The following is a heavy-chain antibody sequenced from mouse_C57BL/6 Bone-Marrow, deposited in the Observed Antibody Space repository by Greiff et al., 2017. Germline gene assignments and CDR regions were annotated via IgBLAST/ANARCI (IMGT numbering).Heavy chain of an antibody. CDR3: ARGDDSSWFAY. D-gene: IGHD2-12*01. Sequence: VQLQQSGAELARPGASVKLSCKASGYTFTSYGISGVKQRTGQGLEWIGEIYPRSGNTYYNEKFKGKATLTADKSSSTAYMELRSLTSEDSAVYFCARGDDSSWFAYWGQGTLVTVSA. J-gene: IGHJ3*01. CDR1: GYTFTSYG. CDR2: IYPRSGNT. V-gene: IGHV1-81*01.